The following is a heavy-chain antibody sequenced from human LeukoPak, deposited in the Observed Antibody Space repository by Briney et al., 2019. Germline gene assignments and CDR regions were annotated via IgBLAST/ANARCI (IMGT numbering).Heavy chain of an antibody. Sequence: GGSLRLSCAASGFTFSSYAMSWVRQAPGKGLEWVSAISGSGGSTYYADSVKGRFTISRDNSKNTLYLQMNSLRGEDTAVYYCAKIPAEYYYYYYGMDVWGQGTTVTVSS. CDR2: ISGSGGST. CDR1: GFTFSSYA. D-gene: IGHD2-2*01. V-gene: IGHV3-23*01. CDR3: AKIPAEYYYYYYGMDV. J-gene: IGHJ6*02.